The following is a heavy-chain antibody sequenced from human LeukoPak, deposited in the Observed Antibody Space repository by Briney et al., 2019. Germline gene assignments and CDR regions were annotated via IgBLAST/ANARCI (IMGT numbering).Heavy chain of an antibody. CDR2: IYYSGST. CDR3: ARHRTTSGSYYFYYYYGMDV. CDR1: GGSISSSSYY. V-gene: IGHV4-39*01. D-gene: IGHD1-26*01. Sequence: PSETLSPTCTVSGGSISSSSYYWGWIRQPPGKGLEWIGSIYYSGSTYYNPSLKSRVTISVDTSKNQFSLKLSSVTAADTAVYYCARHRTTSGSYYFYYYYGMDVWGQGTTVTVSS. J-gene: IGHJ6*02.